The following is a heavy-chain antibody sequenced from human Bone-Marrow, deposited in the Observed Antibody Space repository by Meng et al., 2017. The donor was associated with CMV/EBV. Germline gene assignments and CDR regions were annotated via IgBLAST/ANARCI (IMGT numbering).Heavy chain of an antibody. J-gene: IGHJ4*02. V-gene: IGHV3-53*05. D-gene: IGHD6-19*01. CDR2: IYSGGST. Sequence: GESLKISCAASGFTVSSNYMSWVRQAPGKGLEWVSVIYSGGSTYYADSVKGRFTISRDTSKNTLYLQINSLRADDTAVYYCASGVAVAGEYYFAYWGPGKLVPGAS. CDR3: ASGVAVAGEYYFAY. CDR1: GFTVSSNY.